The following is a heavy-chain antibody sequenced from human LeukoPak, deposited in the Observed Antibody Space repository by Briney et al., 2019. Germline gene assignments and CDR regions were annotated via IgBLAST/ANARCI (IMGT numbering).Heavy chain of an antibody. J-gene: IGHJ4*02. V-gene: IGHV1-3*03. CDR2: INAGNGNT. Sequence: ASVKASCKASGYTFTSYAMHWVRQAPGQRLEWMGWINAGNGNTKYSQEFQGRVTITRDTSASTAYMELSSLRSEDMAVYYCARICQYDKRGSYRHFDYWGQGTLVTVSS. D-gene: IGHD3-22*01. CDR3: ARICQYDKRGSYRHFDY. CDR1: GYTFTSYA.